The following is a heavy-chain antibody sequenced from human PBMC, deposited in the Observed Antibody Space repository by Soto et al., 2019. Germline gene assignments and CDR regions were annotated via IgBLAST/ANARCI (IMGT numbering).Heavy chain of an antibody. CDR1: GGSVSSGGYY. CDR2: IYYSGNT. CDR3: ARDHNRRGYFDY. V-gene: IGHV4-31*03. Sequence: SLTCTVSGGSVSSGGYYWSWIRQHPGKGLEWLGHIYYSGNTYYNPSLKSRLTMSLDTSNNQFSLKLISVTAADTAVYYCARDHNRRGYFDYWGQGXLVTAPQ. J-gene: IGHJ4*02.